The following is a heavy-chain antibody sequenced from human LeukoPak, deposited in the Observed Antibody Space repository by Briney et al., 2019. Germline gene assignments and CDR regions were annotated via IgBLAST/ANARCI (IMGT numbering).Heavy chain of an antibody. Sequence: PSETLSLTCTVSGGSISSSSYYWSWIRQPPGKGLEWIGEITHSGSTNYNPSLKSRVTISVDTYENQFSLKLSSVTAADTAVYYCARLYSRFYYYYMDVWGKGTTVTIFS. CDR3: ARLYSRFYYYYMDV. V-gene: IGHV4-39*07. D-gene: IGHD1-14*01. CDR1: GGSISSSSYY. CDR2: ITHSGST. J-gene: IGHJ6*03.